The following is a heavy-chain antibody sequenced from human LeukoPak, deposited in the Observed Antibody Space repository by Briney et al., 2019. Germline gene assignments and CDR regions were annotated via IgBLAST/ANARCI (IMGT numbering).Heavy chain of an antibody. J-gene: IGHJ3*02. CDR2: INWNGGST. V-gene: IGHV3-20*04. CDR3: ARVYGVIDAFDI. Sequence: PGGSLRLSCAASGFTIDDYGMSWVRQAPGKGLEGVSGINWNGGSTGYADSVKGRFTISRDNAKNSLYLQMNSLRAEDTALYYCARVYGVIDAFDIWGQGTMVTVSS. D-gene: IGHD4-17*01. CDR1: GFTIDDYG.